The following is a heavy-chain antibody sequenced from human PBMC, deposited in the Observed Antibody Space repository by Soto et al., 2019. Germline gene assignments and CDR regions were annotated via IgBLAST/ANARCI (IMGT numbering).Heavy chain of an antibody. CDR3: TRDYSGWPD. V-gene: IGHV3-73*01. J-gene: IGHJ4*02. Sequence: GGSLRLSCAASGFTFIGSAMHWVRQASGKGLEWVGRIRSKANSYATAYAASVKGRFTISRDDSKNTAYLQMNSLKTEDTAVYYCTRDYSGWPDWGQGTLVTVSS. CDR2: IRSKANSYAT. CDR1: GFTFIGSA. D-gene: IGHD6-19*01.